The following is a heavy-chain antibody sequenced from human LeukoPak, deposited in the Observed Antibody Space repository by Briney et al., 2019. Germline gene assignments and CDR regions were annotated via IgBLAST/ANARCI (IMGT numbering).Heavy chain of an antibody. V-gene: IGHV1-24*01. CDR1: GYTLTELS. J-gene: IGHJ6*02. Sequence: ASVKVSCKVSGYTLTELSMHWVRQAPGKGLEWVGGFDPEDGETIYAQKFQGRVTMTEDTSTDTAYMELSSLRSEDTAVYYCATRGGDSSSSDYYYGMDVWGQGTTVTVSS. CDR2: FDPEDGET. D-gene: IGHD6-6*01. CDR3: ATRGGDSSSSDYYYGMDV.